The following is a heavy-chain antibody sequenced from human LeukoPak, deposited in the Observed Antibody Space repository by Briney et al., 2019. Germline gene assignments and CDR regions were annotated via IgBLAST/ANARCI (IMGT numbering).Heavy chain of an antibody. J-gene: IGHJ4*02. CDR1: GYTFSSYG. D-gene: IGHD5-24*01. CDR3: ARDRDGYNGGDY. V-gene: IGHV1-18*01. CDR2: ISVYNVNT. Sequence: ASVKVSCKASGYTFSSYGISWVRQAPGQELEWMGWISVYNVNTNYAQKLQGRVTMTTDTSTSTAYMELRSLRSDDTAVYYCARDRDGYNGGDYWGQGTLVTVSS.